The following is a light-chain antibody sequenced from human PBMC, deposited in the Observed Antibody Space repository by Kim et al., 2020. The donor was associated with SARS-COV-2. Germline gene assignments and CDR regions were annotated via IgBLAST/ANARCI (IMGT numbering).Light chain of an antibody. Sequence: QPVLTQSPSASASLGASVKLTCTLSSGHNSYAIAWHQQQPEKGPRYLMKLNSDGSHSKGDGIPDRFSGSSSGSERYLTISNLQSEDEADYYCQTWGTGIQVFGGGTQLTVL. V-gene: IGLV4-69*01. CDR1: SGHNSYA. J-gene: IGLJ3*02. CDR2: LNSDGSH. CDR3: QTWGTGIQV.